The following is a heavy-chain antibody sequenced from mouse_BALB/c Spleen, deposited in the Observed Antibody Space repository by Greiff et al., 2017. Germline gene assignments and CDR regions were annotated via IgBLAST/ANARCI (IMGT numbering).Heavy chain of an antibody. J-gene: IGHJ3*01. Sequence: QVQLQQSGAELVRPGTSVKVSCKASGYAFTNYLIEWVKQRPGQGLEWIGVINPGSGGTNYNEKFKGKATLTADKSSSTAYMQLSSLTSDDSAVYFCAREGQGFDYWGQGTLVTVSA. CDR3: AREGQGFDY. D-gene: IGHD3-3*01. V-gene: IGHV1-54*01. CDR2: INPGSGGT. CDR1: GYAFTNYL.